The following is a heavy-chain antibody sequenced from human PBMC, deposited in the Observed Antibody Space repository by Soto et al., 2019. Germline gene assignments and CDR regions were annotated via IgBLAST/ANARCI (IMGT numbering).Heavy chain of an antibody. CDR3: ARDTSNYFDF. J-gene: IGHJ4*02. CDR2: ISAPTGNT. CDR1: GYTFTSYG. Sequence: ASVKVSCKASGYTFTSYGINWVRQAPGQGLEWMGWISAPTGNTNYAESVQGRVTLTTDISTSTAYMELRSLRSDDTALYFCARDTSNYFDFWGQGTPVTVSS. D-gene: IGHD2-2*01. V-gene: IGHV1-18*04.